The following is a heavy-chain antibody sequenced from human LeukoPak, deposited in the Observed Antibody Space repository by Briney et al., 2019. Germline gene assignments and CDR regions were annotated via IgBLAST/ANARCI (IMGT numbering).Heavy chain of an antibody. CDR2: ISGSGGST. J-gene: IGHJ4*02. CDR1: GFTFSSYA. D-gene: IGHD2-2*01. V-gene: IGHV3-23*01. CDR3: AKAVGYCSSTSCYDGVY. Sequence: GGSLRLSCAASGFTFSSYAMSWVRQAPGKGLEWVSAISGSGGSTYYADSVKGRFTISRDNSKNTLYLQMNSLRAEDTAVYYCAKAVGYCSSTSCYDGVYWGQGTLVTVPS.